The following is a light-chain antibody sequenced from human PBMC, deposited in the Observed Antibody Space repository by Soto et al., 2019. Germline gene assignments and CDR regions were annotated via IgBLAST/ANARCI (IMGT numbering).Light chain of an antibody. V-gene: IGLV2-8*01. J-gene: IGLJ2*01. CDR2: DVI. Sequence: QSALTQPPSASGSPGQSVTISCTGTSRDIGGYDFVSWYRQHPGKAPKLLIYDVIKRPSGVPYRFSGSKSGNTASLTVSGLQTYDDADYYCSSYGGSNNLLFGGGTKLTVL. CDR3: SSYGGSNNLL. CDR1: SRDIGGYDF.